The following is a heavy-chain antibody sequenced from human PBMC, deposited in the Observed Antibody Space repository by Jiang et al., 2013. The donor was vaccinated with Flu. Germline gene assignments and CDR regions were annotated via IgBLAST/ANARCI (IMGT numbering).Heavy chain of an antibody. CDR2: GST. V-gene: IGHV1-46*01. D-gene: IGHD4-11*01. J-gene: IGHJ6*02. Sequence: GSTSYAQKFQGRVTMTRDTSTSTVYMELSSLRSEDTAVYYCARDLVTTVTTGGSRYYYYYGMDVWGQGTTVTVSS. CDR3: ARDLVTTVTTGGSRYYYYYGMDV.